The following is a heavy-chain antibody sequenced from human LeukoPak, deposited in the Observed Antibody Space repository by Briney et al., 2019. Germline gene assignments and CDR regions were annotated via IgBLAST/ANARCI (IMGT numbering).Heavy chain of an antibody. CDR2: VSGGGDST. D-gene: IGHD3-3*01. CDR3: AKDLGTTNLWRAFDY. Sequence: GGSLGLSCVASGFTFSNNAMSWVRQAPGKGLEWVSAVSGGGDSTYYTDSVKGRFTISRDNSKNTLYLQMNSLRAEDTAVYYCAKDLGTTNLWRAFDYWGQGALVTVSS. V-gene: IGHV3-23*01. J-gene: IGHJ4*02. CDR1: GFTFSNNA.